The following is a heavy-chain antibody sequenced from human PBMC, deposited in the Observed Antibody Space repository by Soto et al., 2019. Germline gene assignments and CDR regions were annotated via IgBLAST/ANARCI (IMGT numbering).Heavy chain of an antibody. J-gene: IGHJ4*02. CDR3: AGGSIAARPVLDY. D-gene: IGHD6-6*01. CDR1: GGSISSGGYY. Sequence: SETLSLTCTVSGGSISSGGYYWSWIRQHPGKGLEWIGYIYYSGSTYYNPSLKSRVTISVDTSKNQFSLKLSSVTAADTAVYYCAGGSIAARPVLDYWGQGTLVTVSS. V-gene: IGHV4-31*03. CDR2: IYYSGST.